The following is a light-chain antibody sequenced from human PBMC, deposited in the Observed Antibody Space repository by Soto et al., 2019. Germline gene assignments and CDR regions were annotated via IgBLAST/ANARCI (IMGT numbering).Light chain of an antibody. CDR1: SSDVGAYNY. CDR3: NSYSGTTTWV. Sequence: QSALTQPASVSGSPGQSITISCTGTSSDVGAYNYVSWCQQHPGKAPKLIIYEVSKRPSGVSNRFSGSKSGNTASLTISGLQAEDEADYYCNSYSGTTTWVFGGGTKLTVL. J-gene: IGLJ3*02. CDR2: EVS. V-gene: IGLV2-14*01.